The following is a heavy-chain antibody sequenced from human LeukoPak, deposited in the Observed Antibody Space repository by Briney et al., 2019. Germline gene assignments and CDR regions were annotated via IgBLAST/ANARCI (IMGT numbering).Heavy chain of an antibody. CDR1: GGSFSGYY. D-gene: IGHD6-13*01. CDR3: ARHLVAAAGIHFLRRAPTRAWFDP. J-gene: IGHJ5*02. CDR2: INHSGST. V-gene: IGHV4-34*01. Sequence: PSETLSLTCAVYGGSFSGYYWSWIRQPPGKGLEWIGEINHSGSTNYNPSLKSRVTISVDTSKNQFSLKLSSVTAADTAVYYCARHLVAAAGIHFLRRAPTRAWFDPWGQGTLVTVSS.